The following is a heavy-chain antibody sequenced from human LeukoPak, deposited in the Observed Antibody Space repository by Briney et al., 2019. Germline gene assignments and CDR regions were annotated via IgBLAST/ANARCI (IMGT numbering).Heavy chain of an antibody. V-gene: IGHV3-7*03. CDR3: ARDRSPWETRNPDAFDI. CDR1: GFTFSSNW. Sequence: GGSLRLSCAASGFTFSSNWMSWVRQAPGKGLEWVGNIQPDGSEQYPVDSVKGRFTISRDNARNSLFLQMNSLRAEDTAVYYCARDRSPWETRNPDAFDIWGQGTMVSVSS. CDR2: IQPDGSEQ. J-gene: IGHJ3*02. D-gene: IGHD1-14*01.